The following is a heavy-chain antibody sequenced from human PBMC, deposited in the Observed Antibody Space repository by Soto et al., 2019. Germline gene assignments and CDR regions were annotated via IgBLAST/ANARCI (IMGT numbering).Heavy chain of an antibody. D-gene: IGHD6-19*01. V-gene: IGHV3-23*01. Sequence: PGGSLRLSCAASGFTFSSYAMSWVRQAPGKGLEWVSAISGSGGSTYYADSVKGRFTISRDNSKNTLYLQMNSLRAEDTAVYYCAKDLDHIVIAVAGTNWFDPWGQGTLVTVYS. CDR2: ISGSGGST. CDR3: AKDLDHIVIAVAGTNWFDP. J-gene: IGHJ5*02. CDR1: GFTFSSYA.